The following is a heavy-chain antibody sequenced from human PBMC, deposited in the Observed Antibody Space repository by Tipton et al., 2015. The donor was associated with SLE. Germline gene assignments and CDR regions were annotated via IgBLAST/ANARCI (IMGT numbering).Heavy chain of an antibody. J-gene: IGHJ4*02. CDR2: IIPMFGTP. Sequence: QLVQSGAEVKKPGSSVKVSCKDSGGIFSSYAVTWVRQAPGQGLEWMGGIIPMFGTPNYAQKFQGRVTITTDESTSTAYLELRSLRSEDTAVYYCARSRYYYDSSGYLDYWGQGTLVTVSS. CDR3: ARSRYYYDSSGYLDY. V-gene: IGHV1-69*01. D-gene: IGHD3-22*01. CDR1: GGIFSSYA.